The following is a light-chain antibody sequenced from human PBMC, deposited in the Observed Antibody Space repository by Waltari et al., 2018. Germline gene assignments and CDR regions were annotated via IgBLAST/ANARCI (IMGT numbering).Light chain of an antibody. CDR1: SLRTYH. CDR2: DKN. Sequence: SSELTQDPVVSVAMGQTVRITCQGDSLRTYHASWYQPRPGQAPILVMFDKNNRPAGVPDRCSGTTSGNTASLTITGAQAEDEADYYCLSRDTTSTRVFGGGTRLTV. J-gene: IGLJ3*02. V-gene: IGLV3-19*01. CDR3: LSRDTTSTRV.